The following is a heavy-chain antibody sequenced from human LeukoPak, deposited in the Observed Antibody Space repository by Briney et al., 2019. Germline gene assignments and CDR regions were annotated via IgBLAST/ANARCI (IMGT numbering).Heavy chain of an antibody. J-gene: IGHJ4*02. D-gene: IGHD5-24*01. Sequence: GESLKISCMGSGYSFTSYWIGWVGQLPGKDLEWMGIIYPGDSATTYGPSLDRSLTMSTYKSITTVYLQWRSLKASDTAIYYCARQTGGRGGRWLQVMVRVDYFDQWGQGTLVTVSS. V-gene: IGHV5-51*01. CDR3: ARQTGGRGGRWLQVMVRVDYFDQ. CDR1: GYSFTSYW. CDR2: IYPGDSAT.